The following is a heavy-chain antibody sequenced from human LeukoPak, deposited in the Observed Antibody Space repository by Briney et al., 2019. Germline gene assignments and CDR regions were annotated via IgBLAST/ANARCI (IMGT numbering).Heavy chain of an antibody. CDR3: AREPYSSGLDY. D-gene: IGHD6-19*01. Sequence: PGGSLRLSCAASGFTFSSYEMNWVRQAPGKGLEWVSYISSSGSTIYYADSVKGRFTISRDNAKNSLYLQMNGLRAEDTAVYYCAREPYSSGLDYWGQGTLVTVSS. J-gene: IGHJ4*02. V-gene: IGHV3-48*03. CDR2: ISSSGSTI. CDR1: GFTFSSYE.